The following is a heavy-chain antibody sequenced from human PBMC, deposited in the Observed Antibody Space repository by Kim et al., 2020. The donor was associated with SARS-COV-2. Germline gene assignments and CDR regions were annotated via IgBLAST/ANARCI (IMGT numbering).Heavy chain of an antibody. V-gene: IGHV3-9*01. CDR3: AKDIAVGYSLGLGYFDL. J-gene: IGHJ2*01. CDR2: ISWNSGSI. CDR1: GFTFDDYA. D-gene: IGHD5-18*01. Sequence: GGSLRLSCAASGFTFDDYAMHWVRQAPGKGLEWVSGISWNSGSIGYADSVKGRFTISRDNAKNSLYLQMNSLRAEDTALYYCAKDIAVGYSLGLGYFDLWGRGTLVTVSS.